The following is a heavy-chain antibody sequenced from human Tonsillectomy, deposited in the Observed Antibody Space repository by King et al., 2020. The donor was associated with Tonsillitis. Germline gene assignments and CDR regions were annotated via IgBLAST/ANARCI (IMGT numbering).Heavy chain of an antibody. CDR1: GFTFSSYS. J-gene: IGHJ5*01. CDR3: ARVSDCFDS. Sequence: VQLVESGGGVVQPGRSLRLSCAASGFTFSSYSLHWVRQAPGKGLEWVAVMSKDGISKYYADSVKGRFTIARDNSKNTLELQMNSLRAEDTALYYCARVSDCFDSWGQGTLVTVSS. V-gene: IGHV3-30*04. D-gene: IGHD3-16*02. CDR2: MSKDGISK.